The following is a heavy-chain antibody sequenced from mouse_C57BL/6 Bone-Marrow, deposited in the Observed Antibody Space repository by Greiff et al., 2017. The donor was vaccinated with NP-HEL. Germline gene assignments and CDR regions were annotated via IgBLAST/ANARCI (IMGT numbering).Heavy chain of an antibody. CDR1: GFTFSSYG. CDR2: ISSGGSYT. V-gene: IGHV5-6*01. J-gene: IGHJ4*01. CDR3: ARRGGNDYAMDY. D-gene: IGHD6-1*01. Sequence: DVQLQESGGDLVKPGGSLKLSCAASGFTFSSYGMSWVRQTPDKRLEWVATISSGGSYTYYPDSVKGRFIISRDNAKNTLYLQMSSLKYEDTAMYYCARRGGNDYAMDYWGQGTSVTVSS.